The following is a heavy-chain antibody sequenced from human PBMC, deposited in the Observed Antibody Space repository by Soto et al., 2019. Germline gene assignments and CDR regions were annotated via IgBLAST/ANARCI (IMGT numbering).Heavy chain of an antibody. CDR3: ARDPSGTTHFILNFDY. V-gene: IGHV1-69*04. CDR1: GGTFSSYT. CDR2: IIPILGIA. J-gene: IGHJ4*02. Sequence: GASVKVSCKASGGTFSSYTISWVRQAPGQGLEWMGRIIPILGIANYAQKFQGRVTITADKSTSTAYMELSSLRSEDTAVYYCARDPSGTTHFILNFDYWGQGTLVTVSS. D-gene: IGHD1-7*01.